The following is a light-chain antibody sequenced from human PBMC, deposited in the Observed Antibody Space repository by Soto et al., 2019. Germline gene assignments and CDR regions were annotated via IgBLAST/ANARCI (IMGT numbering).Light chain of an antibody. CDR2: GAS. CDR1: QSVASN. Sequence: EIVMTQSPASLSVSPGDGATLSCRASQSVASNVAWYQQKPGQGPRLLIHGASTRAVGVPARFSGSGSGTDFTLTINSLQSEDFAVYYCQQYHNWPPQYTFGQGRKLQIK. CDR3: QQYHNWPPQYT. J-gene: IGKJ2*01. V-gene: IGKV3-15*01.